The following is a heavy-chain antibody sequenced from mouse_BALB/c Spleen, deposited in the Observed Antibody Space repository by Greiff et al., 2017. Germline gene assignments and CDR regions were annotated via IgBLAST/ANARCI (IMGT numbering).Heavy chain of an antibody. D-gene: IGHD2-4*01. CDR2: ISNGGGST. V-gene: IGHV5-12-2*01. CDR1: GFTFSSYT. Sequence: EVKLVESGGGLVQPGGSLKLSCAASGFTFSSYTMSWVRQTPEKRLEWVAYISNGGGSTYYPDTVKGRFTISRDNAKNTLYLQMSSLKSEDTAMYYCVDTMITTCAMDYWGQGTSVTASS. J-gene: IGHJ4*01. CDR3: VDTMITTCAMDY.